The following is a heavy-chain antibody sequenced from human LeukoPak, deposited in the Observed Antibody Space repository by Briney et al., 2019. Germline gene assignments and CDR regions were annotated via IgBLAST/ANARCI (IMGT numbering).Heavy chain of an antibody. V-gene: IGHV1-2*02. Sequence: ASVKVSCQASGYMFTGYYMHWVRQAPGEGLQWMGWIKPNSGGTNYAQEFQGRVTMTRDTSISTAYMELSRLRSDDTAVYYCARTNYYDSSGYYLGYWGQGTLVTVSS. J-gene: IGHJ4*02. D-gene: IGHD3-22*01. CDR2: IKPNSGGT. CDR1: GYMFTGYY. CDR3: ARTNYYDSSGYYLGY.